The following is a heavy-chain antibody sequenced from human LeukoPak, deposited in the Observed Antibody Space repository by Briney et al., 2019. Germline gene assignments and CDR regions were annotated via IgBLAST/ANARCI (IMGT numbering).Heavy chain of an antibody. CDR3: AKDRDFWSGYRYYFDY. CDR1: EFTFSSYG. V-gene: IGHV3-30*18. D-gene: IGHD3-3*01. J-gene: IGHJ4*02. Sequence: GGSLRLSCAASEFTFSSYGMYWVRQAPGKGLEWVAVISYDGSNKYYADSVKGRFTISRDNSKNTLYLQMNSLRAEDTAVYYCAKDRDFWSGYRYYFDYWGQGTLVTVST. CDR2: ISYDGSNK.